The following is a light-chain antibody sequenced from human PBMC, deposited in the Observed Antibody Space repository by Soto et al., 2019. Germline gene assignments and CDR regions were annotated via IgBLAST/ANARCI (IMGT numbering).Light chain of an antibody. CDR1: QGISSA. Sequence: AIQLTQSPSSLSASVGDRVTITCRASQGISSALAWYQQKPGKAPKLLIYDASTLESGVPSRFSGSGSGTDSALTISSLQPEDFATYYCQQFNSYPPLTFGGGTKVEIK. J-gene: IGKJ4*02. CDR2: DAS. CDR3: QQFNSYPPLT. V-gene: IGKV1-13*02.